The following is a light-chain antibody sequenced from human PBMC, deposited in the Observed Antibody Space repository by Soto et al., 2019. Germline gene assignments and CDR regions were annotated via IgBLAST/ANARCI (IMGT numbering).Light chain of an antibody. CDR3: QQYQSFQYT. CDR1: QSVNKW. V-gene: IGKV1-5*01. Sequence: DIQMTQSPSTLSASVGDRVTITCRASQSVNKWLAWYQQKPGRAPNLVIYDASTLQTSVTSTFSGSGSGTEFTLTISSLQPDDFGTYYFQQYQSFQYTFGQGTKLEIK. CDR2: DAS. J-gene: IGKJ2*01.